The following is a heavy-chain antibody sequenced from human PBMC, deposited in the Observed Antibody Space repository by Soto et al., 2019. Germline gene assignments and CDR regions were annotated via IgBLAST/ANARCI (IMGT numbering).Heavy chain of an antibody. Sequence: QVQLVQSGAEVKKPGASVKVSCQTSGYAFTSYHISWVRQAPGQGLEWMGWISAHNGKTNYAQKFQGRVTMTSDTSTNTAYMEFSSLRADDTAVYYCARVPATWDDLPVAQWGHGTVVTVSS. CDR2: ISAHNGKT. D-gene: IGHD1-1*01. CDR3: ARVPATWDDLPVAQ. CDR1: GYAFTSYH. J-gene: IGHJ1*01. V-gene: IGHV1-18*01.